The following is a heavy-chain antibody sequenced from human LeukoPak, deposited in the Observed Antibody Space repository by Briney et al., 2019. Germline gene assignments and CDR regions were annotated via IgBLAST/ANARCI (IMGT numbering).Heavy chain of an antibody. V-gene: IGHV3-7*01. D-gene: IGHD6-6*01. J-gene: IGHJ4*02. CDR2: IKQDGSEK. Sequence: GGSLRLSCAASGFTFSSYWMSWVRQAPEKGLEWVANIKQDGSEKYYVDSVKGRFTISRDNAKNSLYLQMNSLRAEDTAVYYCARDDGYSSSSDYFDYWGQGTLVTVSS. CDR3: ARDDGYSSSSDYFDY. CDR1: GFTFSSYW.